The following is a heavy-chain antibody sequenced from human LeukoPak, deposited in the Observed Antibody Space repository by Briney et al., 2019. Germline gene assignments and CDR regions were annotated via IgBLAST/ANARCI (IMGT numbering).Heavy chain of an antibody. CDR2: ISNSGDAT. CDR1: GFIFSNYA. CDR3: AKAPPYTKYFDY. Sequence: GGSLRLTCAGSGFIFSNYAMSWVRQAPGQGLEWVSTISNSGDATFYADAVKGRFTISRDNSKNTLYLQMYSLRAEDTAIYYCAKAPPYTKYFDYWGQGTLLTVSS. V-gene: IGHV3-23*01. J-gene: IGHJ4*02. D-gene: IGHD1-1*01.